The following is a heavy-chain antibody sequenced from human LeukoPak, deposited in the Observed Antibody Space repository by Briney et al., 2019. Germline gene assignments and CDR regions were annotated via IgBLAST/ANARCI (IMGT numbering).Heavy chain of an antibody. CDR3: ARESPLARPYYYYYMDV. CDR2: IYTSGST. Sequence: SETLSLTCTVSGGSISSYYWSWIRQPAGKGLEWIGRIYTSGSTNYNPSLKSRVTMSVDTSKNQFSLKLSSVTAADTAMYYCARESPLARPYYYYYMDVWGKGTTVTVSS. J-gene: IGHJ6*03. CDR1: GGSISSYY. D-gene: IGHD6-13*01. V-gene: IGHV4-4*07.